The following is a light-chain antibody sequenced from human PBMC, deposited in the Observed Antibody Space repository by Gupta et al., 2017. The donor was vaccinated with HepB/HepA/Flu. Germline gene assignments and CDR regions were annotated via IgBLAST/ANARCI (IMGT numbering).Light chain of an antibody. V-gene: IGKV3-20*01. Sequence: EIVLTQSPGTLSLSPGERATLSCRASQSVRSSYLAWYQQRPGQAPRLLIYDVSSRATGIPDRFSGSGFGTDFTLTIDRLEPEDFAVYYCQEYGSSRTFGQGTKVKIK. CDR1: QSVRSSY. J-gene: IGKJ1*01. CDR2: DVS. CDR3: QEYGSSRT.